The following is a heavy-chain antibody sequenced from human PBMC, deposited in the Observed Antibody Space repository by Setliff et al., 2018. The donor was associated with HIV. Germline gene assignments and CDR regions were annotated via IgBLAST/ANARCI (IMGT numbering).Heavy chain of an antibody. J-gene: IGHJ4*02. CDR3: TRGPYSYGSYVDY. Sequence: LRLSCTASGFTFGDYAMSWARQAPGKGLEWVGFIRGKAYGGTTEYAASVKGRFTISRDDSKSIAYLQMNSLKAEDTAVYYCTRGPYSYGSYVDYWGQGSLVTVSS. V-gene: IGHV3-49*04. CDR2: IRGKAYGGTT. D-gene: IGHD5-18*01. CDR1: GFTFGDYA.